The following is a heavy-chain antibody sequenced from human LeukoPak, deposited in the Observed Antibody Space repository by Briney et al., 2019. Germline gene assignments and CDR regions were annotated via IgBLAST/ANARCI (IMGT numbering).Heavy chain of an antibody. CDR2: IKQDGSDK. CDR3: AREVWGPEY. V-gene: IGHV3-7*01. Sequence: GGSLRLSCAASGLTFTKYWMTWVRQAPGKRLEWVGNIKQDGSDKNYMDSVKGRFTISRDNTKNSVYLQMSSLRAEDTAVYYCAREVWGPEYWGQGTLVTVSS. D-gene: IGHD1-14*01. CDR1: GLTFTKYW. J-gene: IGHJ4*02.